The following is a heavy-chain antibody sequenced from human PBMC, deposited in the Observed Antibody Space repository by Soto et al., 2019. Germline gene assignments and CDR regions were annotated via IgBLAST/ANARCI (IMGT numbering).Heavy chain of an antibody. CDR1: GYSFTSYW. Sequence: GDSLKISCKGSGYSFTSYWIGWVRQMPGKGLECMGIIYPGDSDTRYSPSFQGQVTISADKSISTAYLQWSSLKASDTAMYYCARHYCSSTSCYPVYYYYYGMDVWGQGTTVTVSS. D-gene: IGHD2-2*01. CDR3: ARHYCSSTSCYPVYYYYYGMDV. J-gene: IGHJ6*02. CDR2: IYPGDSDT. V-gene: IGHV5-51*01.